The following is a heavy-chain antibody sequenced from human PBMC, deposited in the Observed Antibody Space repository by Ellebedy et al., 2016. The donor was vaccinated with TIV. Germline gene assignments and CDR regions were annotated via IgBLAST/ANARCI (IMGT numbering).Heavy chain of an antibody. Sequence: SETLSLXCTVSGGSLANYYWGWIRQPPGMGLEWIGWIYYSGNTNYNTSLQSRVSISIDTSKNQFSLRLDSITATDSAVYYCARYAQRVGANWFDSWGQGTLVTVSS. CDR1: GGSLANYY. CDR3: ARYAQRVGANWFDS. D-gene: IGHD3-16*01. CDR2: IYYSGNT. J-gene: IGHJ5*01. V-gene: IGHV4-59*01.